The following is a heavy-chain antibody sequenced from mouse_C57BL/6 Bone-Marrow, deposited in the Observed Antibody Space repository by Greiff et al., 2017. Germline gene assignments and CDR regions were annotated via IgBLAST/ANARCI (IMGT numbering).Heavy chain of an antibody. CDR3: ARGLITTVAPWYFDV. V-gene: IGHV1-81*01. J-gene: IGHJ1*03. CDR2: IYPRSGNT. CDR1: GYTFTSYG. Sequence: VKLQQSGAELARPGASVKLSCKASGYTFTSYGISWVKQRTGQGLEWIGEIYPRSGNTYYNEKFKGKATLTADKSSSTAYMELRSLTSEDSAVYFCARGLITTVAPWYFDVWGTGTTVTVSS. D-gene: IGHD1-1*01.